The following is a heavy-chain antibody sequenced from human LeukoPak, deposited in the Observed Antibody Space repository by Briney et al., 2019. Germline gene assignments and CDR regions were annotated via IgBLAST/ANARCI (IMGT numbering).Heavy chain of an antibody. D-gene: IGHD3-16*01. V-gene: IGHV4-31*03. CDR1: GASISSGGHY. J-gene: IGHJ4*02. Sequence: RTSQTLSLTCSVSGASISSGGHYWGWIRQHPGKALEWIGYIYYGGTSYYNLALKSRLSISVDTSLNQVSLKLNSATAADTAVYFCAKRGIVIRSLFVVGYHKEASYFDSWGQGALVTVSS. CDR2: IYYGGTS. CDR3: AKRGIVIRSLFVVGYHKEASYFDS.